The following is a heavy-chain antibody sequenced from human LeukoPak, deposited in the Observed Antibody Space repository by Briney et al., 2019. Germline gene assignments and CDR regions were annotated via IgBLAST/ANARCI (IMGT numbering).Heavy chain of an antibody. CDR2: INWNGGST. D-gene: IGHD3-16*02. CDR1: GGSFSGYY. CDR3: ARSSSITFGGVIVN. J-gene: IGHJ4*02. V-gene: IGHV3-20*01. Sequence: ETLSLTCTVYGGSFSGYYWSWVRQAPGKGLEWVSGINWNGGSTGYADSVKGRFTISRDNAKNSLYLQMNSLRAEDTALYHCARSSSITFGGVIVNWGQGTLVTVSS.